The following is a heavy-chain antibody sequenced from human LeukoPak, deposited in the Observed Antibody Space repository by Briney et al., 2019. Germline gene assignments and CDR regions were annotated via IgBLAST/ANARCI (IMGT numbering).Heavy chain of an antibody. Sequence: ASVKVSCKVSGYTLTELSMHWVRQAPGQGLEWMGWINPNSGGTNYAQKFQGRVTMTRDTSISTAYMELSRLRSDDTAVYYCARDCSSTSCSCLYWGQGTLVTVSS. CDR2: INPNSGGT. J-gene: IGHJ4*02. V-gene: IGHV1-2*02. D-gene: IGHD2-2*01. CDR1: GYTLTELS. CDR3: ARDCSSTSCSCLY.